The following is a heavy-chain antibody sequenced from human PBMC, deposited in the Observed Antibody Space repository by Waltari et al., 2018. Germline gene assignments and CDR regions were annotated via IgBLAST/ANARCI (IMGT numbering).Heavy chain of an antibody. V-gene: IGHV4-59*08. CDR1: GGSISSHY. J-gene: IGHJ6*03. CDR3: ARQIVGATVGYYYYMDV. D-gene: IGHD1-26*01. CDR2: LYYSGKT. Sequence: QVQLQESGPGLVKPSETLSLTCTVSGGSISSHYWSWIRQPPGKGLEWIGCLYYSGKTNYNPSLKMRLSMSAATSKNQFSLRLTSVTAADTAVYYCARQIVGATVGYYYYMDVWGKGTTVTISS.